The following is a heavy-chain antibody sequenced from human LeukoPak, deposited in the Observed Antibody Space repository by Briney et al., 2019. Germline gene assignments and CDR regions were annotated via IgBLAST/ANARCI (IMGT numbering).Heavy chain of an antibody. D-gene: IGHD3-22*01. CDR3: ARGHQGYDKGNYFDY. Sequence: SETLSLTCTVSGGSISTSNYYWGWIRQPPGKGLEWLGSIYYTGSTYYNPSLKSRVTISVDTSNNQFSLKLSFVTAADTAVYYCARGHQGYDKGNYFDYWGQGTLVTVSS. CDR1: GGSISTSNYY. J-gene: IGHJ4*02. CDR2: IYYTGST. V-gene: IGHV4-39*07.